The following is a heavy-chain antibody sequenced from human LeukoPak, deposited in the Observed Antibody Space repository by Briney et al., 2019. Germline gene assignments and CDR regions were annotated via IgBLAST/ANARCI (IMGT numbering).Heavy chain of an antibody. CDR1: GDSITSHY. J-gene: IGHJ3*02. V-gene: IGHV4-4*07. Sequence: SETLSLTCSVSGDSITSHYWSWIRQPAGKGLEWIGRFYSPGSTKINPSLKRRVTMSGNTPKNQFSLKLTSVTAADTAVYYCARDGFDTDGFTDAYDIWGQGTRAIVSS. CDR3: ARDGFDTDGFTDAYDI. CDR2: FYSPGST. D-gene: IGHD2-8*01.